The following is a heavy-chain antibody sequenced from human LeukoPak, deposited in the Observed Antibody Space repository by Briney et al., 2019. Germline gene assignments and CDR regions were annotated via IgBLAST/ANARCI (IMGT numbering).Heavy chain of an antibody. Sequence: GGSLRLSCAASGLTFSSYEMNWVRQAPGKGLEWVSYISSSGSTIYYADSVKGRFTISRDNAKNSLYLQMNSLRAEDTALYHCARSIAAAGYDRFDPWGQGTLVTVSS. V-gene: IGHV3-48*03. CDR3: ARSIAAAGYDRFDP. CDR2: ISSSGSTI. CDR1: GLTFSSYE. J-gene: IGHJ5*02. D-gene: IGHD6-13*01.